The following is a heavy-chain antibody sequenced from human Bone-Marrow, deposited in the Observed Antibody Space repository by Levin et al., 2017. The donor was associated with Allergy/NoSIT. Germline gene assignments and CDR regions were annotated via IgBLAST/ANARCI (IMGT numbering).Heavy chain of an antibody. CDR1: GGSISSSNW. D-gene: IGHD3-22*01. CDR2: IYHSGST. Sequence: SETLSLTCAVSGGSISSSNWWSWVRQPPGKGLEWIGEIYHSGSTNYNPSLKSRVTISVDKSKNQFSLKLSSVTAADTAVYYCARDPYYYDSSGLLLDYWGQGTLVTVSS. V-gene: IGHV4-4*02. CDR3: ARDPYYYDSSGLLLDY. J-gene: IGHJ4*02.